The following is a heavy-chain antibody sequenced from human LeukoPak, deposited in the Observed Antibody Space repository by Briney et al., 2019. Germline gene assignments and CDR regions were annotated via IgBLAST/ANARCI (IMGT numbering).Heavy chain of an antibody. CDR2: IYYSGST. J-gene: IGHJ4*02. V-gene: IGHV4-59*01. Sequence: SETLSLTCTVSGGSISSYYWSWIRRPPGKGLEWIGYIYYSGSTNYNPSLKSRVTISVDTSKNQFSLKLSSVTAADTAVYYCARYSSSWYYLDYWGQGTLVTVSS. D-gene: IGHD6-13*01. CDR3: ARYSSSWYYLDY. CDR1: GGSISSYY.